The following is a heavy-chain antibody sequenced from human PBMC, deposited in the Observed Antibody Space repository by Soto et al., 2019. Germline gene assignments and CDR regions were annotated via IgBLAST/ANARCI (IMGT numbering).Heavy chain of an antibody. Sequence: PGGSLRLSCAASGFTFSSYGMHWVGQAPGKGLEWVAVISYDGSNKYYADSVKGRFTISRDNSKNTLYLQMNSLGAEDTAVYYCAKDLYSSSPGGFDYWGQGTLVTVSS. CDR1: GFTFSSYG. CDR2: ISYDGSNK. CDR3: AKDLYSSSPGGFDY. V-gene: IGHV3-30*18. J-gene: IGHJ4*02. D-gene: IGHD6-6*01.